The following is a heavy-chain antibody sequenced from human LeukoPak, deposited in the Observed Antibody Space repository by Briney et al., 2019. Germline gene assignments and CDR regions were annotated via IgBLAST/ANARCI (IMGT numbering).Heavy chain of an antibody. Sequence: SETLSLTCAVSGGSISSGGYSWSWIRQPPGKGLEWIGYIYYSGSTYYNPSLKSRVTISVDTSKNQFSLKLSSVTAADTAVYYCAREADRHGYFDLWGRGTLVTVSS. CDR2: IYYSGST. CDR1: GGSISSGGYS. CDR3: AREADRHGYFDL. J-gene: IGHJ2*01. V-gene: IGHV4-31*11.